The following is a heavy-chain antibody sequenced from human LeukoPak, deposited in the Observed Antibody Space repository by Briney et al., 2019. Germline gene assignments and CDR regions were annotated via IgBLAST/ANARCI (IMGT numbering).Heavy chain of an antibody. CDR3: ARDADYYFDQ. CDR2: IDWNGSST. V-gene: IGHV3-20*04. J-gene: IGHJ4*02. CDR1: GFTFDDYG. Sequence: PGGSLRLSCAASGFTFDDYGMSWVRQAPGKGLEWVSSIDWNGSSTGYADSVKGRLTISRDNAKNSLYLQMNSLRAEDTALYYCARDADYYFDQWGQGTLVTVSS.